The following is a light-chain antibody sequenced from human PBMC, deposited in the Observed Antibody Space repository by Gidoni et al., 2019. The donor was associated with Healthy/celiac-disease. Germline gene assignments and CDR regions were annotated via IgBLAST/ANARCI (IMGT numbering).Light chain of an antibody. V-gene: IGKV3-15*01. CDR3: QQYSNWPPFT. J-gene: IGKJ4*01. Sequence: ETVLTQSPVTLSVSSGERAALSCRASETIDDKLAWYQQKPCQAPRLLIYGASIRATGVPDRFRGSGSGTEFTLTMSSLQSEDFAFYYCQQYSNWPPFTFGGGTKVEMK. CDR1: ETIDDK. CDR2: GAS.